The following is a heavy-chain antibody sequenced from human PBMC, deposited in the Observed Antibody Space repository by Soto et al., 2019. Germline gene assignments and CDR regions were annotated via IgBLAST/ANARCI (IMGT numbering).Heavy chain of an antibody. V-gene: IGHV1-8*01. D-gene: IGHD1-26*01. CDR1: GYTFTSYY. CDR3: ARGREMRRYYYYYYGMDV. CDR2: MNPNSGNT. J-gene: IGHJ6*02. Sequence: ASVKVSCKASGYTFTSYYINWVRQATGQGLEWMGWMNPNSGNTGYAQKFQGRVTMTRNTSISTAYMELSSLRSEDTAVYYCARGREMRRYYYYYYGMDVWGQGTTVTVSS.